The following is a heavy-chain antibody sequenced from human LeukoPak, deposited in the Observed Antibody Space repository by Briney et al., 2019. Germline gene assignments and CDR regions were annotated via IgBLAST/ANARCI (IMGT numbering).Heavy chain of an antibody. CDR3: VRVHCSGGGCYQRNDGLEI. CDR1: RFTFNTYS. D-gene: IGHD2-15*01. J-gene: IGHJ3*02. V-gene: IGHV3-21*01. CDR2: ISVDSNYL. Sequence: PGGSLRLSCAASRFTFNTYSMNWVRQAPGKGLEWVSSISVDSNYLYYVDSLRRRFTVSRDNTKNSLYLQMDSLRAEDTAVYYCVRVHCSGGGCYQRNDGLEIWGQGTMVTVSS.